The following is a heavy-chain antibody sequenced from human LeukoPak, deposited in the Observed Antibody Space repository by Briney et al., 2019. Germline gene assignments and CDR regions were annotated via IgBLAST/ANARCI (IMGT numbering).Heavy chain of an antibody. V-gene: IGHV3-53*01. D-gene: IGHD3-16*02. CDR2: IYSDNT. Sequence: GGSLRLSCTVSGFTVSSNSMSWVRQAPGKGLEWVSFIYSDNTHYSDSVKGRFTISRDNSKNTLYLQMNSLRAEDTAVYYCAKEEYDYVWGSYPKEGGYFQHWGQGTLVTVSS. CDR1: GFTVSSNS. J-gene: IGHJ1*01. CDR3: AKEEYDYVWGSYPKEGGYFQH.